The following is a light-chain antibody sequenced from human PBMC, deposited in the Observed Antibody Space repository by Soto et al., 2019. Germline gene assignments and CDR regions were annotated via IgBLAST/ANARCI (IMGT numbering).Light chain of an antibody. Sequence: DIQMTQSPSTLSASVGDRVTITCRASQGISSWLAWYQQKPGKAPKLLIYGASSLESGVPSRFSGSGSGTEFTLTISSLQPEDFATYFCQQSYNTPWTFGQGTKVDIK. CDR2: GAS. CDR1: QGISSW. CDR3: QQSYNTPWT. J-gene: IGKJ1*01. V-gene: IGKV1-5*01.